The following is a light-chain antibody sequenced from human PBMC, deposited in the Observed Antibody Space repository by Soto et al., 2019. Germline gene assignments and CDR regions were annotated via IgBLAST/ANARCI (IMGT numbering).Light chain of an antibody. V-gene: IGKV4-1*01. CDR1: QSVLYSSNNKNY. CDR3: QQYYSTPRT. J-gene: IGKJ1*01. Sequence: DIVVIQSPDSLAVSLGERATINCKSSQSVLYSSNNKNYLAWYQQKPGQPPKLLIYWASTRESGVPDRFSGSGSGTDFTLTISSLQAEDVAVYYCQQYYSTPRTFGQGTKVEIK. CDR2: WAS.